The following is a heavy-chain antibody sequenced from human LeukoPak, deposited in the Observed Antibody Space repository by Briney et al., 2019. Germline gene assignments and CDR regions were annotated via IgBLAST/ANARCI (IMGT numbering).Heavy chain of an antibody. CDR2: INHSGST. D-gene: IGHD3-22*01. CDR1: GGSFSGYY. V-gene: IGHV4-34*01. Sequence: SETLSLTCAVYGGSFSGYYWSWIRQPPGKGLEWIGEINHSGSTNYNPSLKSRVTISVDTSKNQFPLKLSSVTAADTAVYYCARGNLYYYDSSGYYFKFDYWGQGTLVTVSS. CDR3: ARGNLYYYDSSGYYFKFDY. J-gene: IGHJ4*02.